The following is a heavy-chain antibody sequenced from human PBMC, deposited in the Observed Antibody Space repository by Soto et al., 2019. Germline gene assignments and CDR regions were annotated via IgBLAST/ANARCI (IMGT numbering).Heavy chain of an antibody. J-gene: IGHJ4*02. V-gene: IGHV1-8*02. CDR2: MNPNSGNT. CDR1: GYTFTGYY. D-gene: IGHD6-19*01. CDR3: ARARSSGLNDY. Sequence: ASVKVSCKASGYTFTGYYMHWVRQAPGQGLEWMGWMNPNSGNTGYAQKFQGRVTMTRNTSISTAYMELSSLRSEDTAVYYCARARSSGLNDYWGQGTLVTVSS.